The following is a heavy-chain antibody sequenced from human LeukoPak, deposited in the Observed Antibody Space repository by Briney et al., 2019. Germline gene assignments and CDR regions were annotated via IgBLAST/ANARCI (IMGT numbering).Heavy chain of an antibody. J-gene: IGHJ4*02. CDR1: GGTFSSYA. CDR2: IIPIFATA. CDR3: ARDPHSGNYEIDY. D-gene: IGHD1-26*01. Sequence: ASVKVSCKASGGTFSSYAISWVRQAPGQGLEWMGGIIPIFATANYAQKFQGRVTITADESTSTAYMELSSLRSEDTAVYYCARDPHSGNYEIDYWGQGTLVTVSS. V-gene: IGHV1-69*13.